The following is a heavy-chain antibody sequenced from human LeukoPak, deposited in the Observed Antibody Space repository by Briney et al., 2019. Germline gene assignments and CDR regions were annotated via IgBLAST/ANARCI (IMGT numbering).Heavy chain of an antibody. CDR1: GFIFSSHG. CDR3: AKGAKRLGYCGGGSCYSNYDYYYMDV. CDR2: IRYDGSNK. V-gene: IGHV3-30*02. D-gene: IGHD2-15*01. J-gene: IGHJ6*03. Sequence: GGSLRLSCAASGFIFSSHGMHWVRQAPGKGLEWVAFIRYDGSNKYYADSVKGRFTISRDNSKNTLSLQMNSLRAEDTAVYYCAKGAKRLGYCGGGSCYSNYDYYYMDVWGKGTTVTISS.